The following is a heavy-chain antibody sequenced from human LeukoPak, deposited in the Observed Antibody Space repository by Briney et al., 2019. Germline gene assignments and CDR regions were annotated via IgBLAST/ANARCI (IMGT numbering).Heavy chain of an antibody. J-gene: IGHJ4*02. V-gene: IGHV1-18*01. D-gene: IGHD3-9*01. Sequence: ASVKVSCKASGYTFTSYGISWVRQAPGQGLEWMGWISAYNGNTNYAQKLQGRVTMTTDTSTSTAYMELRSLRSDDTAVYYCAKDKGTYTLTGYYLDSWGQGILVTVSS. CDR3: AKDKGTYTLTGYYLDS. CDR1: GYTFTSYG. CDR2: ISAYNGNT.